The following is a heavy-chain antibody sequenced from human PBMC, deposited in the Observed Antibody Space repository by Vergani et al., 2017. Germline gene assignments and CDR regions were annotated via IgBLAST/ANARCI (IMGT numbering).Heavy chain of an antibody. V-gene: IGHV2-5*08. CDR3: AHKDTAQEDISFDI. CDR2: IYWDDDK. J-gene: IGHJ3*02. CDR1: GFSLSNARMG. Sequence: QVTLKESGPVLVKPTETLTLTCTVSGFSLSNARMGVSWIRQPPGKALEWLAHIYWDDDKRYSPSLKSRLTITKDTSKNQVVLTMTNMDPVDTATYYCAHKDTAQEDISFDIWGQGTMVTVSS. D-gene: IGHD5-18*01.